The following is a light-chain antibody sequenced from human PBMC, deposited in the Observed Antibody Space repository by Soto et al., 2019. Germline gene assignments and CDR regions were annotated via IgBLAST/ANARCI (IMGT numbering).Light chain of an antibody. CDR2: GAS. CDR3: QQYGSSPPMYT. J-gene: IGKJ2*01. V-gene: IGKV3-20*01. CDR1: QSVSSTS. Sequence: EMVLTQSPDTLSLSPGERATLSCRASQSVSSTSLAWYQQKPGQAPRLLIFGASSRATGIPDRFSGSGSGTDFTLTISRMEPEDFAVYYCQQYGSSPPMYTFGQGTKLEIK.